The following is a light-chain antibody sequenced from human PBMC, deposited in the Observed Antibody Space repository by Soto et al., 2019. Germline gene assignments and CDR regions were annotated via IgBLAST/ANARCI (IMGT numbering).Light chain of an antibody. Sequence: DIQMTQSPSTLSGSVGDRVTITCRASQTISSWLAWYQQKPGKAPKLLIYAASSLQSGVPSRFSGSGSGTDFTLTISSLQPEDFATYYCQQSYSTPTFGQGTRLENK. J-gene: IGKJ5*01. CDR2: AAS. CDR1: QTISSW. CDR3: QQSYSTPT. V-gene: IGKV1-39*01.